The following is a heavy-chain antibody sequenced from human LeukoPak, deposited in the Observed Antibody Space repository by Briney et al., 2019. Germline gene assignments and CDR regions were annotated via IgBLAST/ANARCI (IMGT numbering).Heavy chain of an antibody. J-gene: IGHJ4*02. D-gene: IGHD3-16*01. CDR1: GFTFGSFG. V-gene: IGHV3-23*01. CDR2: ISGSGVST. CDR3: ARDHLYYEISGPRFDN. Sequence: GGSLRLSCVASGFTFGSFGMTWVRQAPGKGLECVSVISGSGVSTNYADSVKGRFTISRDNSKNTLYLQMNSLRADDTAVYYCARDHLYYEISGPRFDNWGQGTRVTVSS.